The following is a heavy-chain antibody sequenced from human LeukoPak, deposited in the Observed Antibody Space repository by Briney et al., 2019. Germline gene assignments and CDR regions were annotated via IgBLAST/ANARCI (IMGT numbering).Heavy chain of an antibody. D-gene: IGHD3-22*01. CDR1: GGSLSSYF. V-gene: IGHV4-4*08. CDR3: AGGVGITTSH. CDR2: IYHTGIT. J-gene: IGHJ4*02. Sequence: PSETLSLTCTVSGGSLSSYFWNWIRQAPGKGLEWIGYIYHTGITNYNPSLRSRVTMSLDKSKSQFSLNLASVTAADTAIYYCAGGVGITTSHWGQGALVTVSS.